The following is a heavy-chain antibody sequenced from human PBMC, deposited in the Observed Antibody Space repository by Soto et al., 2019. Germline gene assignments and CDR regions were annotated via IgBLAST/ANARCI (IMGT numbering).Heavy chain of an antibody. V-gene: IGHV5-10-1*01. J-gene: IGHJ4*02. CDR3: ASYNGLGYYIYYYGIDD. Sequence: PGESLKISCKGSGYSFTSYWISWVRQMPGKGLEWMGRIDPSDSYTNYSPSFQGHVTISADKSISTAYLQWSSLKASDTAMYYCASYNGLGYYIYYYGIDDWGQGTLVTVSS. D-gene: IGHD3-3*01. CDR1: GYSFTSYW. CDR2: IDPSDSYT.